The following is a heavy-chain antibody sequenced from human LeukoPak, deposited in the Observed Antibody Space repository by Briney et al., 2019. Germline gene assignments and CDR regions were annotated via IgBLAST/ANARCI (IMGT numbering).Heavy chain of an antibody. J-gene: IGHJ4*02. D-gene: IGHD3-10*01. V-gene: IGHV4-39*07. CDR1: GGSISSSIYY. CDR2: VFYNGAT. Sequence: SETLSLTCIVSGGSISSSIYYRAWVRQPPGKGLEWLGTVFYNGATQYSPSLRSRVTISIDTSTNQFSLKLTSVTAADTALYYCAKDLRHYYGSGSYYDPLGYWGQGTLVTVSS. CDR3: AKDLRHYYGSGSYYDPLGY.